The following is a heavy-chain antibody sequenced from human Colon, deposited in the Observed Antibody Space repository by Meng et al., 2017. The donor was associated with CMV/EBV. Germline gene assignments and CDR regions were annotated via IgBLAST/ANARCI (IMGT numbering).Heavy chain of an antibody. CDR2: IYPQDGGT. V-gene: IGHV1-2*02. Sequence: QLLPSGKKVKKPGASVKVSGKTSGYTFTANHLHWVRQAPGQGLEWMGWIYPQDGGTYFAQKFQDRVTLTRDTSITTAYMELSGLTSDDTAIYYCVRESWYFDFWGEGTLVTVSS. D-gene: IGHD6-13*01. J-gene: IGHJ4*02. CDR1: GYTFTANH. CDR3: VRESWYFDF.